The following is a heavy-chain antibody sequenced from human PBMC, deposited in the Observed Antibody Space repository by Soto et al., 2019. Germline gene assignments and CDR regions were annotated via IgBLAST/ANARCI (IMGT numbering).Heavy chain of an antibody. CDR3: AKDGEIQLWSTYYYYYMDV. D-gene: IGHD5-18*01. Sequence: GGSLRLSCAASGFTFSSYAMSWVRQAPGKGLEWVSAISGSGGSTYYADSVKGRFTISRDNSKNTLYLQMNSLRAEDTAVYYCAKDGEIQLWSTYYYYYMDVWGKGTTVTVSS. CDR1: GFTFSSYA. CDR2: ISGSGGST. J-gene: IGHJ6*03. V-gene: IGHV3-23*01.